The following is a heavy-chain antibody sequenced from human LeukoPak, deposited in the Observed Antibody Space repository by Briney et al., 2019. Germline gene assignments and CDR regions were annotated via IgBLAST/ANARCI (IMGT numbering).Heavy chain of an antibody. D-gene: IGHD2-21*02. CDR2: INNNGRIT. CDR1: GFTFSSYV. CDR3: VKSGSDSWFAYFDS. Sequence: GGSLRLSCSASGFTFSSYVMYWVRQAPGKGLEYVSTINNNGRITYHADSVKGRFTISRDNSKNTLYLQMNSLRVEDTAVYYCVKSGSDSWFAYFDSWGQGTLVTVSS. J-gene: IGHJ4*02. V-gene: IGHV3-64D*06.